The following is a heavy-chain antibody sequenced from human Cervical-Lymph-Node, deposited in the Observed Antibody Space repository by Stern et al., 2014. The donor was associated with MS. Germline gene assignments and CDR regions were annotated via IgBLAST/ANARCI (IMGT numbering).Heavy chain of an antibody. J-gene: IGHJ6*02. V-gene: IGHV1-69*01. CDR1: GGTFSSYV. CDR3: ARDRAHRNGRTLYGMDV. D-gene: IGHD2-2*01. CDR2: ITPMFGTT. Sequence: VQLVQSGAEVKKPGSSVKVSCKASGGTFSSYVVSWVRQAPGQGLEWMGGITPMFGTTNYAQKFQGRVTSIADESTTTAYMELSSLRTEDTAVYYCARDRAHRNGRTLYGMDVWGQGTTVTVS.